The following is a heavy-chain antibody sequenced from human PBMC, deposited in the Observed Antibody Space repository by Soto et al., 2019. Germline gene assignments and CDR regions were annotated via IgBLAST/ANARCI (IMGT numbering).Heavy chain of an antibody. J-gene: IGHJ4*02. CDR1: GGSISSGGYY. Sequence: QVQLQESGPGLVKPSQTLSLTCTVSGGSISSGGYYWSWIRQHPGKGLEWIGYIYYSGSTYYIPSLNSRVTISVDTSKNHVSLTLSSVTAADTAVYYCAGGEGGIQRWLGWVYWGQGTLVTVSS. CDR3: AGGEGGIQRWLGWVY. D-gene: IGHD5-18*01. V-gene: IGHV4-31*03. CDR2: IYYSGST.